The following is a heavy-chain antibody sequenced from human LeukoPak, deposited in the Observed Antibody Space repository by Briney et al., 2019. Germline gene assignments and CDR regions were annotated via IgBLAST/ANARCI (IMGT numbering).Heavy chain of an antibody. CDR2: INLDGSET. CDR3: ARDNWGFDI. V-gene: IGHV3-7*04. D-gene: IGHD7-27*01. Sequence: GGSLRLSCAGTGFTFSVYWINWVRQAPGTGLEWVANINLDGSETYYVDSVKGRFTISRDNAKNSLYLQMNSLRAEDTAVYYCARDNWGFDIWGQGTMVTVSS. CDR1: GFTFSVYW. J-gene: IGHJ3*02.